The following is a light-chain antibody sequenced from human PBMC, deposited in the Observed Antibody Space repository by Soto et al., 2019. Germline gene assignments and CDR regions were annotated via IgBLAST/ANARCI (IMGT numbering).Light chain of an antibody. Sequence: QSALTQPASVSASPGQSVTISCTGTSSDVGGYNYVSWYQHYPGKAPKLMIYDVVNRPSGVSNRFSGSKSGNTASLTISGLQAEDEAEYYCSSYLGTTNSLVFGGGTQLTVL. CDR3: SSYLGTTNSLV. J-gene: IGLJ2*01. V-gene: IGLV2-14*03. CDR1: SSDVGGYNY. CDR2: DVV.